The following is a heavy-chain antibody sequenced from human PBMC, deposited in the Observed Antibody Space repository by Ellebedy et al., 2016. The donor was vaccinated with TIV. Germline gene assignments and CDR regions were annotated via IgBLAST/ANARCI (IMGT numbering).Heavy chain of an antibody. J-gene: IGHJ4*02. CDR3: ASGSGSSLILFDY. CDR1: GFTFRNDW. D-gene: IGHD3-10*01. Sequence: GGSLRLSXAASGFTFRNDWMHWVRQAPGKGLVWVSRTNNDGGTTNYADSVKGRFSISRDNAKNSLYLQMNSLRAEDTAVYYCASGSGSSLILFDYWGQGTLVTVSS. V-gene: IGHV3-74*01. CDR2: TNNDGGTT.